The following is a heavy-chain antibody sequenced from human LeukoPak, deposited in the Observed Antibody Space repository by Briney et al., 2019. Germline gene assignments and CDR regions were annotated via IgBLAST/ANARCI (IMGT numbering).Heavy chain of an antibody. CDR2: IRYDASNT. J-gene: IGHJ4*02. Sequence: GTPLILSTASADSTCSSSCNHSCSHAPAKGLEEVALIRYDASNTYYTHSVKGRVTISRDNSKNQLYLQMNSLRAADTAVYYCEKDQRGNYFDHWGQETLVTVSS. CDR3: EKDQRGNYFDH. CDR1: DSTCSSSC. D-gene: IGHD7-27*01. V-gene: IGHV3-30*02.